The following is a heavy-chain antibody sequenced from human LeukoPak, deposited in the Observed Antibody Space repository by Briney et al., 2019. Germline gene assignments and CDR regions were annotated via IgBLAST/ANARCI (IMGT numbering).Heavy chain of an antibody. Sequence: SETLSLTCTVSGGSISSYYWSWIRQPPGKGLEWIGYIYYSGSTNYNPSLKSRVTISVDTSKNQFSLKLSSVTAADTAVYYCARDPHGGSDYWGQGTLVTVSS. V-gene: IGHV4-59*12. J-gene: IGHJ4*02. CDR3: ARDPHGGSDY. CDR1: GGSISSYY. D-gene: IGHD4-23*01. CDR2: IYYSGST.